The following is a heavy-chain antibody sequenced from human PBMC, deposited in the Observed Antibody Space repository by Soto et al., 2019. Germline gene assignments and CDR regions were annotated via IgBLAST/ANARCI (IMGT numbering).Heavy chain of an antibody. CDR2: ISWNSGSI. J-gene: IGHJ6*02. D-gene: IGHD3-10*01. Sequence: GGSLRLSCAACGFTFDDYAMHWVRQAPGKGLEWVSGISWNSGSIGYAVSVKGRFTISRDNAKKSLYLQMNSLRAEDTALYYCAKDMGGSGSPDYYYYGMDVWGQGTTVTVSS. CDR1: GFTFDDYA. CDR3: AKDMGGSGSPDYYYYGMDV. V-gene: IGHV3-9*01.